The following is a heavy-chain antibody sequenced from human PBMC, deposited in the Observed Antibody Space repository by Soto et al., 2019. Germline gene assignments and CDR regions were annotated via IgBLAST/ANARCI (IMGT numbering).Heavy chain of an antibody. J-gene: IGHJ4*02. CDR3: ARVIGVPAAPDY. CDR1: GYTFTSYD. V-gene: IGHV1-8*01. Sequence: ASVKVSCKASGYTFTSYDINWVRQATGQGLEWMGWMNPNSGNTGYAQKFQGRVTMTRNTSISTAYMELSSLRSEDTAVYYCARVIGVPAAPDYWGQGTLVTVSS. CDR2: MNPNSGNT. D-gene: IGHD2-2*01.